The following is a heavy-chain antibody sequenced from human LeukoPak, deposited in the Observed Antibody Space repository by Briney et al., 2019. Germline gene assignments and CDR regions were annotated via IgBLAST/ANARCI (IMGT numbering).Heavy chain of an antibody. D-gene: IGHD3-3*01. CDR3: ARDSFYDFWSGFYYYYYMDV. CDR1: GYTFTIYA. Sequence: ASVKVSCKSSGYTFTIYAINWMRQARGPGLEWMGWVNTNTGNRTNDHGFTGRFVFSLNTSVSTAYLQISSLKAEDTAVYYCARDSFYDFWSGFYYYYYMDVWGKGTTVTVSS. CDR2: VNTNTGNR. V-gene: IGHV7-4-1*02. J-gene: IGHJ6*03.